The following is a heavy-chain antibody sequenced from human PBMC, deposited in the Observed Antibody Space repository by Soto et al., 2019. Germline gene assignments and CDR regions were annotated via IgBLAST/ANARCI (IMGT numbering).Heavy chain of an antibody. CDR2: IAFDGSQE. V-gene: IGHV3-30*03. D-gene: IGHD2-21*02. CDR1: GSTFNTSG. Sequence: QVQLEESGGGVVQPGRALRLSCAASGSTFNTSGMHWVRQAPGKGLEWVAVIAFDGSQEFYGDSVRGRFTISRDNSKNTLFLQMKRLTPEDTAVYYCATKVRVTNYLYYGMDVWGQGTTVTVSS. CDR3: ATKVRVTNYLYYGMDV. J-gene: IGHJ6*02.